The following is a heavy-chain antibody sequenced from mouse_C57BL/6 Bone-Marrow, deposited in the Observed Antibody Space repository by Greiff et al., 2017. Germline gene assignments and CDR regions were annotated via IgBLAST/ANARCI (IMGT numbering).Heavy chain of an antibody. CDR2: IDPENGDT. J-gene: IGHJ2*01. Sequence: VQLQQSGAELVRPGASVKLSCTASGFNIKDDYMHWVKQRPEQGLEWIGWIDPENGDTEYASKFQGKATITADTSSNTAYLQRSSLTSEDTAVYYCTTPLCNDEGYWGQGTTLTVSS. D-gene: IGHD6-5*01. V-gene: IGHV14-4*01. CDR3: TTPLCNDEGY. CDR1: GFNIKDDY.